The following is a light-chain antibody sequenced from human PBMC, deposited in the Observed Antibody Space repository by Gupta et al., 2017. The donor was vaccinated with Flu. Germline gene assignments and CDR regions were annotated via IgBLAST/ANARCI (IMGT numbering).Light chain of an antibody. CDR1: KLGEKH. Sequence: SPRKTATITCSGDKLGEKHVCWYQQKPGQSPLLVIYQDYRRPSGIPGRFSGSTSVKTATLTITGTQAMDEADYYCQAWDSNTYVFGTGTKVTVL. CDR3: QAWDSNTYV. J-gene: IGLJ1*01. CDR2: QDY. V-gene: IGLV3-1*01.